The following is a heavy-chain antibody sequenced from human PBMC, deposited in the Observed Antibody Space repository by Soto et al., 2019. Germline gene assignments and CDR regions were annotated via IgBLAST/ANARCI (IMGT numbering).Heavy chain of an antibody. CDR2: TYYRSKWYN. V-gene: IGHV6-1*01. CDR3: ARLGVAAAGTGRKDAFDI. CDR1: GDSVSSHSAA. Sequence: SQTLSLTCAISGDSVSSHSAAWNWIRQSPSRGLEWLGRTYYRSKWYNDYAVSVKSRITINPDTSKNQFSLQLNSVAPEDTAVYYCARLGVAAAGTGRKDAFDIWGQGTIVTVS. J-gene: IGHJ3*02. D-gene: IGHD6-13*01.